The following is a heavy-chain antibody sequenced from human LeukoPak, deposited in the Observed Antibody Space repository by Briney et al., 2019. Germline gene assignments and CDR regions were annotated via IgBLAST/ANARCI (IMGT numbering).Heavy chain of an antibody. CDR3: ATMSTDGNSRYYPPVDY. V-gene: IGHV3-30*03. J-gene: IGHJ4*02. CDR2: LSYDGSNK. Sequence: GGSLRLSCAASGFTFSSYWMHWVRQAPGKGLEWVAFLSYDGSNKDYTDSVKGRFTISRDNSKNTLFLQMNSLRAEDTAVYYCATMSTDGNSRYYPPVDYWGQGTLVTVSS. D-gene: IGHD3-22*01. CDR1: GFTFSSYW.